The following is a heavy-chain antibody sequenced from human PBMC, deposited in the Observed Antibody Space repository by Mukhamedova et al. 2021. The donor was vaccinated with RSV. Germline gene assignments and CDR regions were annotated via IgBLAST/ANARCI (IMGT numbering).Heavy chain of an antibody. J-gene: IGHJ5*02. V-gene: IGHV3-11*05. Sequence: APGKGLEWVSYISSSSSYTNYADSVKGRFTISRDNAKNSLYLQMNSLRAEDTAVYYCARGEARYCSGGSCETNWFDPWGQGTLDT. D-gene: IGHD2-15*01. CDR2: ISSSSSYT. CDR3: ARGEARYCSGGSCETNWFDP.